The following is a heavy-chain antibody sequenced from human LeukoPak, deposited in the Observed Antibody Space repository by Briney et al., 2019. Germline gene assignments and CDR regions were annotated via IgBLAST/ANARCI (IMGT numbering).Heavy chain of an antibody. V-gene: IGHV1-69*06. CDR2: IIPIFGTA. D-gene: IGHD6-19*01. Sequence: SVKVSCKASGGTFSSYAISWVRQAPGQGLEWMGGIIPIFGTANYAQKFQGRVTITADKSTSTAYMELSSLRSEDTAVYYCARDDTVAGTNPGRYYYYYYYMDVWGKGTTVTVSS. CDR1: GGTFSSYA. J-gene: IGHJ6*03. CDR3: ARDDTVAGTNPGRYYYYYYYMDV.